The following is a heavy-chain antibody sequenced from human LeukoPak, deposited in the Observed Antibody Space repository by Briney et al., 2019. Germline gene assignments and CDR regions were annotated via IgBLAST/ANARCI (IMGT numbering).Heavy chain of an antibody. J-gene: IGHJ4*02. V-gene: IGHV3-20*04. CDR3: ARGSGSYSTYFDF. Sequence: PGGSLRLSCAASGFNFDDYGMTWVRQAPGEGLEWVSGISWNGGSTGYVDSVKGRFTISRDNAKNSLYLQMNSPRGEDTALYYCARGSGSYSTYFDFWGQGTLVTVSS. CDR1: GFNFDDYG. CDR2: ISWNGGST. D-gene: IGHD1-26*01.